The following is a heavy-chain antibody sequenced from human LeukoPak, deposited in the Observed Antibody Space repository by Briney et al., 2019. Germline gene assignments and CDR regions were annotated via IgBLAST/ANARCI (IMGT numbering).Heavy chain of an antibody. CDR1: GFTFSSYG. D-gene: IGHD5-24*01. Sequence: GGSLRLSCAASGFTFSSYGMHWVRQAPGKGLEWVAVISYDGSNKYYADFVKGRFTISRDNSKNTLYLQMNSLRAEDTAVYYCARGDGYLYYYYYGMDVWGQGTTVTVSS. CDR2: ISYDGSNK. J-gene: IGHJ6*02. CDR3: ARGDGYLYYYYYGMDV. V-gene: IGHV3-30*03.